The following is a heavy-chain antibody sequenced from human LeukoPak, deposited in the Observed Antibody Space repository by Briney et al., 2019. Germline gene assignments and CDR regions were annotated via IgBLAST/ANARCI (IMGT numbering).Heavy chain of an antibody. J-gene: IGHJ4*02. D-gene: IGHD7-27*01. Sequence: GGSLRLSCAASGFTFDDYGMSWVRQAPGKGVEGVSGIYWNGGSTGYGDSAKSSFTISRDNDNNSLYLQKNSLRAEDTALYYCARGTGDEGQTYYFDYWGQGTLVTVSS. CDR3: ARGTGDEGQTYYFDY. V-gene: IGHV3-20*04. CDR1: GFTFDDYG. CDR2: IYWNGGST.